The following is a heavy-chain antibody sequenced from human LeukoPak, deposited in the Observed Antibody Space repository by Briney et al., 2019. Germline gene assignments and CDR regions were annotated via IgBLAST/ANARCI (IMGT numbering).Heavy chain of an antibody. CDR1: GFTFSSYA. V-gene: IGHV3-30*04. D-gene: IGHD3-9*01. CDR2: ISYDGSNK. J-gene: IGHJ6*02. Sequence: GGSLRLSCAASGFTFSSYAVHWVRQAPGKGLEWVAVISYDGSNKYYADSVKGRFTISRDNSKNTLYLQMNSLRAEDTAVYYCARDGHVYYHILTGPIWGYYYYGMDVWGQGTTVTVSS. CDR3: ARDGHVYYHILTGPIWGYYYYGMDV.